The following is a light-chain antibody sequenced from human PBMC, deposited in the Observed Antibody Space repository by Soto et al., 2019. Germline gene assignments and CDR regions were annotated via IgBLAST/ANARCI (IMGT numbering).Light chain of an antibody. J-gene: IGKJ1*01. CDR3: QQYANPPET. CDR1: QSVTSTS. CDR2: GAS. V-gene: IGKV3-20*01. Sequence: EIVLTQSPGTLSLSPGERATLSCRASQSVTSTSLAWYQQKPGQAPRLLIYGASSRATDIPDRFSGSGSGTDFTLIISRLEPEDFAVYYCQQYANPPETFGQGTKV.